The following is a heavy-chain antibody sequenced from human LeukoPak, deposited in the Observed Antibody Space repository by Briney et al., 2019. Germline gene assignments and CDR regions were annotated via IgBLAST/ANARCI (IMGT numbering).Heavy chain of an antibody. Sequence: PSETLSLTCTVSGYSISSGYYWGWIRQPPGKGLEWIGSIYESGSTYYNPSLKSRVTISVDTSKNQFSLKLSSATAADTAVYYCARDQPGIVVAGFLRRFDYWGQGTLVTVSS. CDR2: IYESGST. CDR3: ARDQPGIVVAGFLRRFDY. CDR1: GYSISSGYY. D-gene: IGHD6-19*01. J-gene: IGHJ4*02. V-gene: IGHV4-38-2*02.